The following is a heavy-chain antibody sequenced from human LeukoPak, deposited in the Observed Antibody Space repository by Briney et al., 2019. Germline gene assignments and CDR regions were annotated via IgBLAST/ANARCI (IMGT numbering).Heavy chain of an antibody. CDR3: ASPYSSGWYSSPAFDI. J-gene: IGHJ3*02. Sequence: EASVKVSCKASGYTFTSYAMNWVRQAPGQGLEWMGWINPNSGGTNYAQKFQGRVTMTRDTSISTAYMELSRLRSDDTAVYYCASPYSSGWYSSPAFDIWGQGTMVTVSS. CDR1: GYTFTSYA. V-gene: IGHV1-2*02. D-gene: IGHD6-19*01. CDR2: INPNSGGT.